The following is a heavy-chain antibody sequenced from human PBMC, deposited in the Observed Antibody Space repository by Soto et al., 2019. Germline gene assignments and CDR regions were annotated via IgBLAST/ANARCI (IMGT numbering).Heavy chain of an antibody. CDR3: ATEDGCNYF. CDR2: IKQDGSEK. D-gene: IGHD2-15*01. Sequence: GGSLILSCAASGFTFISYWMSWVRQAPGKGLEWVANIKQDGSEKYYVDSVKGRFTISRDNAKNSLYLQMNSLRAEDTAVYYCATEDGCNYFWGQGALVTVSS. V-gene: IGHV3-7*01. CDR1: GFTFISYW. J-gene: IGHJ4*02.